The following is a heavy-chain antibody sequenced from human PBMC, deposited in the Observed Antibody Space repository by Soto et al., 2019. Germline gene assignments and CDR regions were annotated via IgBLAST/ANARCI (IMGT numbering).Heavy chain of an antibody. CDR3: ARDALYYYDSSGYNYFDY. D-gene: IGHD3-22*01. Sequence: ASVKVSCKASGGTFSSYAISWVRQAPGQGLEWMGGIIPIFGTANYAQKFRGRVTITADESTSTAYMELSSLRSEDTAVYYCARDALYYYDSSGYNYFDYWGQGTLVTVSS. V-gene: IGHV1-69*13. J-gene: IGHJ4*02. CDR2: IIPIFGTA. CDR1: GGTFSSYA.